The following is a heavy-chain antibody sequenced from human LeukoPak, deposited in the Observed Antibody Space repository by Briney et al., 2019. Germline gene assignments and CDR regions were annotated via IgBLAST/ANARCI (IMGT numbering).Heavy chain of an antibody. CDR3: ARGPDLQQQLTDFDY. J-gene: IGHJ4*02. Sequence: ASVKVSCKASGYTFTGYYMHWVRQAPGQGLEWMGWINPNSGGTDYAQKFQGRVTMTRDTSIRTAYMELSRLRSDDTAVYYCARGPDLQQQLTDFDYWGQGTLVTVSS. CDR2: INPNSGGT. V-gene: IGHV1-2*02. D-gene: IGHD6-13*01. CDR1: GYTFTGYY.